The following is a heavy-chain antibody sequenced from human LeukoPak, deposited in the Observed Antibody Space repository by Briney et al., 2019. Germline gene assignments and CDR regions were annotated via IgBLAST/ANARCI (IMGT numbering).Heavy chain of an antibody. CDR2: IIPILGIA. Sequence: SVKVSCKASGGTFGSYAISWVRQAPGQGLEWMGRIIPILGIANYAQKFQGRVTITADKSTSTAYMELSSLGSEDTAVYYCARDGGEHWYCSGGSCYLDYWGQGTLVTVSS. V-gene: IGHV1-69*04. CDR3: ARDGGEHWYCSGGSCYLDY. D-gene: IGHD2-15*01. J-gene: IGHJ4*02. CDR1: GGTFGSYA.